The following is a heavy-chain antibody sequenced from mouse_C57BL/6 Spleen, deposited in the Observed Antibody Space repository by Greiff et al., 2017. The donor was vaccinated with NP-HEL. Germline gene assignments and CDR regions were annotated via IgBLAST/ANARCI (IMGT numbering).Heavy chain of an antibody. CDR2: IRSKSNNYAT. D-gene: IGHD1-1*01. Sequence: EVKLVESGGGLVQPKGSLKLSCAASGFSFNTYAMNWVRQAPGKGLEWVARIRSKSNNYATYYADSVKDRFTISRDDSESMLYLQMNNLKTEDTAMYYCVRRSIYYGSSLYAMDYWGQGTSVTVSS. CDR3: VRRSIYYGSSLYAMDY. CDR1: GFSFNTYA. V-gene: IGHV10-1*01. J-gene: IGHJ4*01.